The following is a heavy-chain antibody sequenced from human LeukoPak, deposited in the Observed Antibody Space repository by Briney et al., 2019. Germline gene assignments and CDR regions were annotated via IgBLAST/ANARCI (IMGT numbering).Heavy chain of an antibody. Sequence: GASVKVSCKASGYTYTNYYIHWVRQAPGQGLEWMGVIKPSGGTTSNAQKFQGRVTMTRDTSTSTVYMELSSLTSEDTAVYYCASGYCSGGSCYEGWFDPWGQGTLVIVSS. CDR2: IKPSGGTT. V-gene: IGHV1-46*01. J-gene: IGHJ5*02. CDR3: ASGYCSGGSCYEGWFDP. D-gene: IGHD2-15*01. CDR1: GYTYTNYY.